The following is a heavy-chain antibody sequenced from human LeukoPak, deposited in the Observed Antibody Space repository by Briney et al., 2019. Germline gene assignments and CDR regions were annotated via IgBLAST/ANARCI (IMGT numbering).Heavy chain of an antibody. J-gene: IGHJ6*03. CDR3: ARCGDYGEYYMDV. CDR1: GFTFSSYW. CDR2: IKQDGSEK. D-gene: IGHD4-17*01. V-gene: IGHV3-7*01. Sequence: GGSLRLSCAASGFTFSSYWMSWVRQAPGKGLEWVANIKQDGSEKYYVDSVKGRFTISRDNAKNSLYLQMNSLRAEDTAVYYCARCGDYGEYYMDVWGKGTTVTVSS.